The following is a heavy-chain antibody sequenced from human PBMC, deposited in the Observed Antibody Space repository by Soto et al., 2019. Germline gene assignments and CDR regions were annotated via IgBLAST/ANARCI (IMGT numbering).Heavy chain of an antibody. CDR3: ANRSANGDNWKGQS. D-gene: IGHD1-20*01. J-gene: IGHJ4*02. CDR2: ISGSGGST. CDR1: GFTFSSYA. V-gene: IGHV3-23*01. Sequence: GGSLRLSCAASGFTFSSYAMSWVRQAPGKGLEWVSAISGSGGSTYYTDSVKGRFTISRDNSKNTLFLQMNSLRAEDTAVYYCANRSANGDNWKGQSWGQGTLVTVSS.